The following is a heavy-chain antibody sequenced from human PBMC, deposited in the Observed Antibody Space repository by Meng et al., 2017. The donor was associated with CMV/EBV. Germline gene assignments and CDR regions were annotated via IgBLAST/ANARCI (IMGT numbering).Heavy chain of an antibody. CDR1: GGSISSSRYY. Sequence: LSLTCNVSGGSISSSRYYWGWIRQPPGKGLEWIGSIYYSGSTYYNPSLKSRVTISVDTSKNQFSLKLSSVTAADTAVYYCVSGSDYWGQGTLVTVSS. J-gene: IGHJ4*02. CDR3: VSGSDY. CDR2: IYYSGST. D-gene: IGHD3-10*01. V-gene: IGHV4-39*01.